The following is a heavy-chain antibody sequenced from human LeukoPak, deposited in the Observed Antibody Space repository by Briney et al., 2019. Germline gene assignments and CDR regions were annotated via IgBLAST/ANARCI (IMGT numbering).Heavy chain of an antibody. V-gene: IGHV1-18*01. D-gene: IGHD3-10*01. Sequence: GASVKVSCKASGYSFTSYGISWVRQAPGQGLEWMGWIGAYNGNTNYAQKVQDRVTMTTDTSTSTAYMELRSLRSDDTAVYYCARERDVAYYYGSGSQAADYWGQGTLVTVSS. CDR3: ARERDVAYYYGSGSQAADY. J-gene: IGHJ4*02. CDR1: GYSFTSYG. CDR2: IGAYNGNT.